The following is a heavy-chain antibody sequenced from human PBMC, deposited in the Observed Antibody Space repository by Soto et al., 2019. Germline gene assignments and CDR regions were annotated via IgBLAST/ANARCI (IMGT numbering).Heavy chain of an antibody. V-gene: IGHV3-21*01. J-gene: IGHJ4*02. CDR3: ARADRSGWTYPGY. CDR1: GFTFSSYT. Sequence: EVQLVESGGGLVKPGGSLRLSCAASGFTFSSYTMHWVRQAPGKGLEWVSSISSTSNNIYYVDSVKGRFTISRDNAKNSLYLQMNSLRAEDTAVYYCARADRSGWTYPGYWGQGTLVTVSS. D-gene: IGHD6-19*01. CDR2: ISSTSNNI.